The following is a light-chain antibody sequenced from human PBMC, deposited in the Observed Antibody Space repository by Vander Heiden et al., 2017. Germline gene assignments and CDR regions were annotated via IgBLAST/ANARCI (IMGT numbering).Light chain of an antibody. Sequence: SYELTQPPSVSVSPRQTASITCSGDKLGNKYACWYQHKPGQSTVLVIYQDNKRPSGIPERFSGSNSGNTATLTISGTQAMDEADYYCQAWDSNTGVFGGGTKLTVL. CDR1: KLGNKY. CDR3: QAWDSNTGV. V-gene: IGLV3-1*01. J-gene: IGLJ2*01. CDR2: QDN.